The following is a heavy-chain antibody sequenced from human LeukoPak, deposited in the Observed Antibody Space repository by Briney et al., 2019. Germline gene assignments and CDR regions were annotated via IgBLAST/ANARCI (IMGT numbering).Heavy chain of an antibody. CDR1: GGTFSSYD. CDR2: MNPNSGNT. Sequence: GASVKVSCKASGGTFSSYDINWVRQATGQGLEWMGWMNPNSGNTGYAQKFQGRVTITRNTSISTAYMELSSLRSEDTAVYYCARIYYDFWSGYYFSYMDVWGKGTTVTVSS. J-gene: IGHJ6*03. D-gene: IGHD3-3*01. V-gene: IGHV1-8*03. CDR3: ARIYYDFWSGYYFSYMDV.